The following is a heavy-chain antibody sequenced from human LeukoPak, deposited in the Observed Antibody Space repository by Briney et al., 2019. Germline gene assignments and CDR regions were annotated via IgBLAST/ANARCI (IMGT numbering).Heavy chain of an antibody. J-gene: IGHJ4*02. CDR2: IRYDGSNK. D-gene: IGHD6-19*01. Sequence: PGGSLRLSCAASGFTFSSYGMHWVGQAPGKGLEWVAFIRYDGSNKYYADSVKGRFTISRDNSKNTLYLQMNSLRAEDTAVYYCAKDGGEGAVARYYFDYWGQGTLVTVSS. CDR1: GFTFSSYG. V-gene: IGHV3-30*02. CDR3: AKDGGEGAVARYYFDY.